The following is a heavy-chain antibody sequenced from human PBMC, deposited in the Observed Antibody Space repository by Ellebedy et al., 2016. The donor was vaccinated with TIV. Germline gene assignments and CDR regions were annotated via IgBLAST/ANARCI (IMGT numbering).Heavy chain of an antibody. CDR1: GYTFTDYY. J-gene: IGHJ4*02. V-gene: IGHV1-2*02. Sequence: AASVKVSCKTSGYTFTDYYIHWFRQAPGQEFEWMGWINPNNGGTNYAQKFQDRVTMTRDTTISTVYMDLSRLTSDDTAVYYCTRGPSGGYFDYWGQGTLVTVSS. D-gene: IGHD3-10*01. CDR2: INPNNGGT. CDR3: TRGPSGGYFDY.